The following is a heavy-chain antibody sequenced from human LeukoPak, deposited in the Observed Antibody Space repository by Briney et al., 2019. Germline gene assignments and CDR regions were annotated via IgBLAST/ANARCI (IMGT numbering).Heavy chain of an antibody. CDR3: ARSSESSGDYYYYVMDV. D-gene: IGHD3-22*01. CDR2: IYYSGST. V-gene: IGHV4-31*03. CDR1: GHSISSGGYS. Sequence: SQTLSLTCTLSGHSISSGGYSWSWIRQHPGKGLEWIGYIYYSGSTYYNPSLKSRVTISVDTSKNQFSLKLSSVTTTDTAVYYCARSSESSGDYYYYVMDVWGQGTTVTVSS. J-gene: IGHJ6*02.